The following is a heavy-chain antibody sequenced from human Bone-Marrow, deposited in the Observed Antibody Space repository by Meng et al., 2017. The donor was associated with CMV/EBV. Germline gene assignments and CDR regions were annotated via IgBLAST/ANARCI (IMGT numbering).Heavy chain of an antibody. CDR1: GFTFDDYA. CDR3: AKGLVVYWYFDL. CDR2: ISWNSGRI. V-gene: IGHV3-9*01. J-gene: IGHJ2*01. Sequence: SLKISCAASGFTFDDYAMHWVQQAPGKGLEWVSGISWNSGRIGYADSVKGRFTISRDNAKNSLYLQMNSLRAEDTALYYCAKGLVVYWYFDLWGRGTLVTVSS. D-gene: IGHD2-21*01.